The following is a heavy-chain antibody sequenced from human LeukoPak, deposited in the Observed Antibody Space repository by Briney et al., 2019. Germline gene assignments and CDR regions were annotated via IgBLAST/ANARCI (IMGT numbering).Heavy chain of an antibody. Sequence: GGSLRLSCAASGFTFSSSAMSWVRQAPGKGLEWVSNISGSGSGGSTYYADSVKGRFTISRDNSKNTLYLQMNSLRAEDTAVYYCARTRLGEWLVGNAFDIWGQGTMVTVSS. CDR3: ARTRLGEWLVGNAFDI. V-gene: IGHV3-23*01. D-gene: IGHD6-19*01. CDR2: ISGSGSGGST. CDR1: GFTFSSSA. J-gene: IGHJ3*02.